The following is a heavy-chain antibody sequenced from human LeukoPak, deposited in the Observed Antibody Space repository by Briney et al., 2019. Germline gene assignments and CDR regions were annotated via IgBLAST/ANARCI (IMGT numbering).Heavy chain of an antibody. J-gene: IGHJ1*01. CDR2: IIPILGIA. D-gene: IGHD3-22*01. V-gene: IGHV1-69*04. CDR1: GGTFSSYA. CDR3: ARDGFSNYDSSGYGYFQH. Sequence: ASVKVSCKASGGTFSSYAISWVRQAPGQGLEWMGRIIPILGIANYAQKFQGRVTITADKSTSTAYMELSSLRSEDTAVYYCARDGFSNYDSSGYGYFQHWGQGTLVTVSS.